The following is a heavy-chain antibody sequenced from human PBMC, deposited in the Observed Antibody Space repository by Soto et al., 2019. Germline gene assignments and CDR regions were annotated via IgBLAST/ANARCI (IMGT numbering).Heavy chain of an antibody. CDR2: IYWDDDK. CDR1: GFSLSTSGVG. D-gene: IGHD2-2*01. V-gene: IGHV2-5*02. J-gene: IGHJ5*02. CDR3: AHRGFSRASCSNWFDP. Sequence: QITLKESGPTLVKPTQTLTLTCTFSGFSLSTSGVGVGWIRQPPGKALEWLALIYWDDDKRYSPSLKTRLTITKDTSNNQVVLTMTNMDPADTATSYCAHRGFSRASCSNWFDPWGQGTLVTVSS.